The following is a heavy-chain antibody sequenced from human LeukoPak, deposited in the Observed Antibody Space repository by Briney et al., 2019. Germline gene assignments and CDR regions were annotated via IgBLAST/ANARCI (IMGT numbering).Heavy chain of an antibody. Sequence: ASVKVSCKASGYTCTGYYMHWVRQAPGQGLEWMGWINPNSGGTNYAQKFQGRVTMTTDTSIATAYMELSRLRSDDTAVYYCARDQGEMATIPDYWGQGTLVTVSS. D-gene: IGHD5-24*01. CDR2: INPNSGGT. CDR3: ARDQGEMATIPDY. V-gene: IGHV1-2*02. CDR1: GYTCTGYY. J-gene: IGHJ4*02.